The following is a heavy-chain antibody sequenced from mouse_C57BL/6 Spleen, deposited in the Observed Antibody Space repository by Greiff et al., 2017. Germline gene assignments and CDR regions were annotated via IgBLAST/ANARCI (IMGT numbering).Heavy chain of an antibody. Sequence: VKLMDSGPELVKPGASVKISCKASGYAFSSSWMNWVKQRPGKGLEWIGRIYPGDGDTNYNGKFKGKATLTADKSSSTAYMQLSSLTSEDSAVYFCAPAGDGYYDYAMDYWGQGTSVTVSS. J-gene: IGHJ4*01. CDR2: IYPGDGDT. D-gene: IGHD2-3*01. CDR1: GYAFSSSW. V-gene: IGHV1-82*01. CDR3: APAGDGYYDYAMDY.